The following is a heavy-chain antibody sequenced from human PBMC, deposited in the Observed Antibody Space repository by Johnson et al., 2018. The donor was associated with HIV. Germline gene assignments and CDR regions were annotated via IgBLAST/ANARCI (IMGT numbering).Heavy chain of an antibody. V-gene: IGHV3-30*03. CDR2: ISYDGSNK. J-gene: IGHJ3*02. CDR3: APAGPDAFDI. Sequence: QVQLVESGGGVVQPGRSLRLSCVGSGFTFSSYGMHWVRQAPGKGLEWVAVISYDGSNKYYADSVKGRFTISRDNSKNTLYLQMNSLRAEDTAVYYCAPAGPDAFDIWGQGTMVTVSS. CDR1: GFTFSSYG. D-gene: IGHD6-13*01.